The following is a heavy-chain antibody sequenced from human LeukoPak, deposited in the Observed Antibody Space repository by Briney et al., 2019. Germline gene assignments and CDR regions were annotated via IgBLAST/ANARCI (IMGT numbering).Heavy chain of an antibody. CDR3: ASGVVVVAASRSSYYMDV. CDR2: IDPYGGDT. CDR1: GFSFISYW. J-gene: IGHJ6*03. V-gene: IGHV3-74*01. D-gene: IGHD2-15*01. Sequence: GGSLRLSCGASGFSFISYWMHWVRQTPEKRLVWVSYIDPYGGDTNYADSVKGRFTISRDNDKNTLYLQMNSLRAEDTAVYYCASGVVVVAASRSSYYMDVWGKGTTVTVSS.